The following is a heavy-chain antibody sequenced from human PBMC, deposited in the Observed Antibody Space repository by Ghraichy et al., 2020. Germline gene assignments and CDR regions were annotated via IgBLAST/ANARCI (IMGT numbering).Heavy chain of an antibody. D-gene: IGHD2-15*01. V-gene: IGHV3-21*01. J-gene: IGHJ3*02. Sequence: GGPRLSCAASGFTFSSYRMNWVRQAPGKGLEWVSFISSSSSYIYYADSVKGRFTISRDNAKNSLYLQMNSLRVEDTAVYYCARDPGYCSGGRCYGDAFDIWGQGTRVTVSS. CDR2: ISSSSSYI. CDR3: ARDPGYCSGGRCYGDAFDI. CDR1: GFTFSSYR.